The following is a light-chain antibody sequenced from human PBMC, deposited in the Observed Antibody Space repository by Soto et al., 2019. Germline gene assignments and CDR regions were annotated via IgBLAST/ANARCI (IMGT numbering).Light chain of an antibody. CDR2: DAS. Sequence: EIVLTQSPATLFLSPGERATLSCRASQSVDSYLAWYQQKVGQAPRLLIYDASNRATGIPARFSGNGSGTDFTLTISRLEPEDFAVYYCQHRSNWPPTFGQGTKVDIK. CDR1: QSVDSY. V-gene: IGKV3-11*01. J-gene: IGKJ1*01. CDR3: QHRSNWPPT.